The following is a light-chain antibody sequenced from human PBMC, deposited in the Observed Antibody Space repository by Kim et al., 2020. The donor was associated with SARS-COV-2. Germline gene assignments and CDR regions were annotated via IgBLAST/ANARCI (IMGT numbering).Light chain of an antibody. CDR1: SHDVGANDY. CDR3: SSSTTANTLL. Sequence: QSALTQPASVSGSPGQSITISCTGTSHDVGANDYVSWYHHHPGSAPKLLIFEVNHRPSGVSSRFSGSKSGNTASLTISALQPTDEAHYHCSSSTTANTLLFGTGTKVTVL. J-gene: IGLJ1*01. CDR2: EVN. V-gene: IGLV2-14*01.